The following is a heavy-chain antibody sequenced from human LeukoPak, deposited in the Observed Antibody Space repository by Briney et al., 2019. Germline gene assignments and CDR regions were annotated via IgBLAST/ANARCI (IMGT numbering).Heavy chain of an antibody. V-gene: IGHV1-2*02. J-gene: IGHJ4*02. CDR2: INPNSGGT. CDR3: ARLRYFDWLGPLDY. Sequence: ASVKVSCKASGYTFTGYYTHWVRQAPGQGLEWMGWINPNSGGTNYAQKFQGRVTMTRDTSISTAYMELSRLRSDDTAVYYCARLRYFDWLGPLDYWGQGTLVTVSS. D-gene: IGHD3-9*01. CDR1: GYTFTGYY.